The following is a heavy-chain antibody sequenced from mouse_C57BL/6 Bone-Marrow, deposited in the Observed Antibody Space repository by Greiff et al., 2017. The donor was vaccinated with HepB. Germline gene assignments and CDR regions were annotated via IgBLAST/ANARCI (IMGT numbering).Heavy chain of an antibody. CDR1: GYTFTSYW. J-gene: IGHJ4*01. D-gene: IGHD1-1*01. V-gene: IGHV1-69*01. CDR3: ARGVGRSRDYAMDY. CDR2: IDPSDSYT. Sequence: QVQLQQPGAELVMPGASVKLSCKASGYTFTSYWMHWVKQRPGQGLEWIGEIDPSDSYTNYNQKFKGKSTLTVDKSSSTAYRQLSSLTSEDSAVYYCARGVGRSRDYAMDYWGQGTSVTVSS.